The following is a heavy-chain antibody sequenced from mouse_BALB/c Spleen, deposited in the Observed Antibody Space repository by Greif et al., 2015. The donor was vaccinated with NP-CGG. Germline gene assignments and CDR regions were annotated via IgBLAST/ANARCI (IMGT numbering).Heavy chain of an antibody. Sequence: VQLQQSGAELAKPGASVKMSCKASGYTFTSYWMHWVKQRPGQGLEWIGYINPSTGYTEYNQKFKDKATLTADKSSSTAYMQLSSLTSEDSAVYYCARYGNLDYWGQGTTLTVSS. CDR1: GYTFTSYW. V-gene: IGHV1-7*01. J-gene: IGHJ2*01. D-gene: IGHD2-1*01. CDR2: INPSTGYT. CDR3: ARYGNLDY.